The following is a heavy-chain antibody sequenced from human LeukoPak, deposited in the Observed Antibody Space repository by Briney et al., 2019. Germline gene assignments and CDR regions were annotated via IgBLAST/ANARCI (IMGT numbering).Heavy chain of an antibody. CDR3: AREDYYDSSGYYKNKEYFQH. Sequence: ASVRVSCKAPGYTFTGYYMHWVRQAPGQGLEWMGWINPNSDGTNYAQMFQGRVTMTRDTSISTAYMELSRLRSDDTAVYHCAREDYYDSSGYYKNKEYFQHWSQGTLVTVSS. V-gene: IGHV1-2*02. D-gene: IGHD3-22*01. J-gene: IGHJ1*01. CDR1: GYTFTGYY. CDR2: INPNSDGT.